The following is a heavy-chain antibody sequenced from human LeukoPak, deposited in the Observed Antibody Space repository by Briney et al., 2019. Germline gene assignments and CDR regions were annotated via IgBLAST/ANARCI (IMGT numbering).Heavy chain of an antibody. V-gene: IGHV4-34*01. CDR2: INHSGST. Sequence: SETLSLTCAVYGGSFSGYYWSWIRQPPGKGLEWIGEINHSGSTNYNPSLKSRVTISVDTSKNQFSLKLSSVTAADTAVYYCARSQSGYNYGYHFDSWGQGTLVTVSS. D-gene: IGHD5-18*01. CDR1: GGSFSGYY. J-gene: IGHJ4*02. CDR3: ARSQSGYNYGYHFDS.